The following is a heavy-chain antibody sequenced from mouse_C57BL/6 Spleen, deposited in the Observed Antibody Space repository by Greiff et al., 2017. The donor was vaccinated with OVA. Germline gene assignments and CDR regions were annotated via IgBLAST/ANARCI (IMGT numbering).Heavy chain of an antibody. Sequence: QVQLQQPGAELVRPGSSVKLSCKASGYTFTSYWMHWVKQRPIQGLEWIGNIDPSDSETHYNQKFKDKATLTVDKSSSTAYMQLSSLTSEDSAGYYCARGDYVHYYAMDYWGQGTSVTVSS. D-gene: IGHD2-4*01. CDR2: IDPSDSET. CDR3: ARGDYVHYYAMDY. V-gene: IGHV1-52*01. CDR1: GYTFTSYW. J-gene: IGHJ4*01.